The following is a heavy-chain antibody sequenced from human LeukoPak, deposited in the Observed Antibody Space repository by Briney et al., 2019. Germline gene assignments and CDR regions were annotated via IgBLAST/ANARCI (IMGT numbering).Heavy chain of an antibody. CDR2: IIPIFGTA. Sequence: SVKVSCKASGGTFSSYAISWVRQAPGQGLEWMGGIIPIFGTANYAQKFQGRVTISADESTSTAYMELSSLRSEDTAVYYCASSAPVAIPSFYYYGMDVWGKGTTVTVSS. V-gene: IGHV1-69*13. D-gene: IGHD3-10*01. CDR3: ASSAPVAIPSFYYYGMDV. J-gene: IGHJ6*04. CDR1: GGTFSSYA.